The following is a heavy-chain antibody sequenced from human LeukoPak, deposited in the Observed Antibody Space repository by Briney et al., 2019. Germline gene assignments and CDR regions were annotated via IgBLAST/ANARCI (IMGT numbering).Heavy chain of an antibody. V-gene: IGHV3-30*18. Sequence: GGSLRLSCAASGFTFSSYGMHWVRQAPGKGLEWVAVISYDGSNKYYADSVKGRFTISRDNSKNTLYLQMNSLRAEDTAVYYCAKDPFPYGSGINWFDPWGQGTLVTVSS. CDR2: ISYDGSNK. CDR1: GFTFSSYG. CDR3: AKDPFPYGSGINWFDP. D-gene: IGHD3-10*01. J-gene: IGHJ5*02.